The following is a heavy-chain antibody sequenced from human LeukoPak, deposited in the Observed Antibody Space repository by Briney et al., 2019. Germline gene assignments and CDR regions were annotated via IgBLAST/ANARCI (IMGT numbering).Heavy chain of an antibody. D-gene: IGHD3-16*02. CDR3: ARPKTDLKGELSSPLDY. J-gene: IGHJ4*02. CDR2: ISYDGSNK. Sequence: GGSLRLSCAASGFTFSSYAMHWVRQAPGKGLEWVAVISYDGSNKYYADSVKGRFTISRDNSKNTLYLQMNSLRAEDTAVYYCARPKTDLKGELSSPLDYWGQGTLVTVSS. V-gene: IGHV3-30-3*01. CDR1: GFTFSSYA.